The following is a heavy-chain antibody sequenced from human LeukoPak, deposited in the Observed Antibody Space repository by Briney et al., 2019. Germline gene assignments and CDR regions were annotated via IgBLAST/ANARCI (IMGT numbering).Heavy chain of an antibody. CDR1: VYSISSGHY. V-gene: IGHV4-38-2*01. CDR2: IHHSGRT. CDR3: TRHTYFYDSPGAYYFDY. Sequence: SETLSLTCAVSVYSISSGHYWGWIRPPPGKGLEGIGSIHHSGRTYHNSSLKSRVTISVDTSKNQFSLRLSSVTAADTAVYYCTRHTYFYDSPGAYYFDYWGQGTLVTASS. D-gene: IGHD3-22*01. J-gene: IGHJ4*02.